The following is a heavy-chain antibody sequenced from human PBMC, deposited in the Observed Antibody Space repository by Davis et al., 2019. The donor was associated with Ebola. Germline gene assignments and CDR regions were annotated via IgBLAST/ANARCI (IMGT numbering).Heavy chain of an antibody. CDR1: GFTFSSYA. Sequence: PGGSLRLSCAASGFTFSSYAMHWVRQAPGKGLEWVAVISYDGSNKYYADSVKGRFTISRNNSKNTLYLQMNSLRAEDTAVYYCARGGHYYYYYMDVWGKGTTVTVSS. CDR3: ARGGHYYYYYMDV. V-gene: IGHV3-30-3*01. CDR2: ISYDGSNK. J-gene: IGHJ6*03. D-gene: IGHD3-16*01.